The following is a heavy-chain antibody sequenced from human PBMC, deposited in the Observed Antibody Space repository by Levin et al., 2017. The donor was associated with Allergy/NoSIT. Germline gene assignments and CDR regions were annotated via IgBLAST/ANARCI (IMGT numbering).Heavy chain of an antibody. D-gene: IGHD2-2*01. CDR2: INPNSGGT. Sequence: ASVKVSCKASGYTFTGYYMHWVRQAPGQGLEWMGWINPNSGGTNYAQKFQGRVTMTRDTSISTAYMELSRLRSDDTAVYYCASFDCSSTSCRLLAFDYWGQGTLVTVSS. CDR3: ASFDCSSTSCRLLAFDY. CDR1: GYTFTGYY. V-gene: IGHV1-2*02. J-gene: IGHJ4*02.